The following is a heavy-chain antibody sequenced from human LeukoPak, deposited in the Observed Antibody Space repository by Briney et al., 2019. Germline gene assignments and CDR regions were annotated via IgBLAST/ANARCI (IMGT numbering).Heavy chain of an antibody. Sequence: GGTLRLSCAASGFTFSSYGMSWVRQAPGKGLEWVSAISGSGGSTYYADSVKGRFTISRDNSKNTLYLQMNSLRAEDTAVYYCVSQGYSSGWYARGSFDIWGQGTMVTVSS. J-gene: IGHJ3*02. CDR3: VSQGYSSGWYARGSFDI. V-gene: IGHV3-23*01. D-gene: IGHD6-19*01. CDR2: ISGSGGST. CDR1: GFTFSSYG.